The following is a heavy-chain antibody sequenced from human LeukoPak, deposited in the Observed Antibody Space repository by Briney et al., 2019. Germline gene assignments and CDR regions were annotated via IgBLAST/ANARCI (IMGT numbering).Heavy chain of an antibody. J-gene: IGHJ5*02. CDR2: IYYTGST. Sequence: PSETLSLTCTVSGGSISSGGYYWSWIRQPPGKGLEWIGYIYYTGSTSYNPSLKSRVTMSVDTSKNQFSLWLSSVTAADTAVYYCAREPINYDSWFDPWGQGILVTVSS. CDR1: GGSISSGGYY. V-gene: IGHV4-61*08. D-gene: IGHD3-3*01. CDR3: AREPINYDSWFDP.